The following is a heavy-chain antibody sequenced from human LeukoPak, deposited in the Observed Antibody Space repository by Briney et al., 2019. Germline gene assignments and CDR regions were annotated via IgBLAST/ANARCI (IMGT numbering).Heavy chain of an antibody. Sequence: GGSLRLSCAASGFTFSSYAMSWVRQAPGKGLEWVSAISGSGGSTYYADSVKGRFTISRDNSKNTLYLQMNSLRPEDMAVYFCTRGPGYDYVWGTYRADYWGQGTLVTVSS. J-gene: IGHJ4*02. CDR3: TRGPGYDYVWGTYRADY. CDR2: ISGSGGST. D-gene: IGHD3-16*02. CDR1: GFTFSSYA. V-gene: IGHV3-23*01.